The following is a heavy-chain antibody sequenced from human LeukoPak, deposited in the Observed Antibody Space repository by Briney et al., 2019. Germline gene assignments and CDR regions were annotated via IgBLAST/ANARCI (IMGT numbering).Heavy chain of an antibody. Sequence: PGGSLRLSCAASGFTFSSYSMNWVRQAPGKGLEWVSSISSSSYIYYADSVKGRFTISRDNAKNSLYLQMNSLRAEDTAVYYCASVEIWGAFDIWGQGTMVTVSS. CDR3: ASVEIWGAFDI. CDR2: ISSSSYI. J-gene: IGHJ3*02. D-gene: IGHD7-27*01. CDR1: GFTFSSYS. V-gene: IGHV3-21*01.